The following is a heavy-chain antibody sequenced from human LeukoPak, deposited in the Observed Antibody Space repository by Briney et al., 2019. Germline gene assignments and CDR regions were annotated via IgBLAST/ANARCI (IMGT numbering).Heavy chain of an antibody. CDR3: ARGRRWIQLWLQWYFDY. CDR1: GGSFSGYC. CDR2: INHSGST. J-gene: IGHJ4*02. D-gene: IGHD5-18*01. Sequence: SETLSLTCAVYGGSFSGYCWSWIRQPPGKGLEWIGEINHSGSTNYNPSLKSRVTISVDTSKNQFSLKLSSVTAADTAVYYCARGRRWIQLWLQWYFDYWGQGTLVTVSS. V-gene: IGHV4-34*01.